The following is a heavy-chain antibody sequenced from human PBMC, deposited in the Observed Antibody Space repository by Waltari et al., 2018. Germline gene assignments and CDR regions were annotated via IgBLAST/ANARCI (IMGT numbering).Heavy chain of an antibody. D-gene: IGHD1-26*01. Sequence: QLQLQESGPGLVKPSETLSLTCTVSGGSIRSSSSYWGWIRQPPGKGLEWIGSIYYSGSTYYNPSLKSRVTISVDTSKNQFSLKLSSVTAADAAVYYCARQGGYSGSYGHGAFDIWGQGTMVTVSS. J-gene: IGHJ3*02. CDR2: IYYSGST. V-gene: IGHV4-39*01. CDR1: GGSIRSSSSY. CDR3: ARQGGYSGSYGHGAFDI.